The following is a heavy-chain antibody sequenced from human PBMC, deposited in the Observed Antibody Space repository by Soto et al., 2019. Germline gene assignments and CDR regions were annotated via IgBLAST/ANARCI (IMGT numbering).Heavy chain of an antibody. CDR2: IYSGGST. CDR3: ARSPPYYDILTGYIGGSNWFDP. D-gene: IGHD3-9*01. Sequence: GSLRLSCAASGFTVSSNYMSWVRQAPGKGLEWVTVIYSGGSTYYADSVKGRFTISRDNSKNTLYLQMSSLRAEDTAVYYCARSPPYYDILTGYIGGSNWFDPWGQGTLVTVSS. CDR1: GFTVSSNY. J-gene: IGHJ5*02. V-gene: IGHV3-53*01.